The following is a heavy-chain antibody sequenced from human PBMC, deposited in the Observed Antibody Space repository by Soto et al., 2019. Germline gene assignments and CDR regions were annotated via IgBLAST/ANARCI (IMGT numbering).Heavy chain of an antibody. J-gene: IGHJ5*02. CDR3: AKRSGFLEWSLPLAP. Sequence: GGSLRLSCAASGFTFSSYAMSWVRKAPGKGLEWVPAISGSGGSTYYADSVKGRFTISRDNSKNTLYLQMNSLRAEDTAVYYCAKRSGFLEWSLPLAPWGQGTLVTAPQ. V-gene: IGHV3-23*01. D-gene: IGHD3-3*01. CDR1: GFTFSSYA. CDR2: ISGSGGST.